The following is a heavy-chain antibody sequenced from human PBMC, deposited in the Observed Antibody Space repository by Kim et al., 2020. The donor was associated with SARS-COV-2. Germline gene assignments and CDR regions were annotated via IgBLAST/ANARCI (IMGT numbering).Heavy chain of an antibody. Sequence: ASVKVSCKASGYTFTSYGISWVRQAPGQGLEWMGWISAYNGNTNYAQKLQGRVTMTTDTSTSTAYMELRSLRSDDTAVYYCARQTAGDYDFWSGYYSGGYYYYYMDVWGKGTTVTVSS. CDR1: GYTFTSYG. D-gene: IGHD3-3*01. CDR3: ARQTAGDYDFWSGYYSGGYYYYYMDV. J-gene: IGHJ6*03. V-gene: IGHV1-18*01. CDR2: ISAYNGNT.